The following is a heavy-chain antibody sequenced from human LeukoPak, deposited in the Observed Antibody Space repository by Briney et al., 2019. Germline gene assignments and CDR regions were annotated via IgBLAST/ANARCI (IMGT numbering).Heavy chain of an antibody. D-gene: IGHD4/OR15-4a*01. Sequence: ASVKVSCKASGYTFTTYYMHWVRQAPGEGLEWMVIINPSGGITTYAQKFQSRDTMTRDTTTSTVFIEVRSLRSEDTAVYHCAREANGNWFDPWGQGTLVTVSS. CDR3: AREANGNWFDP. V-gene: IGHV1-46*01. J-gene: IGHJ5*02. CDR2: INPSGGIT. CDR1: GYTFTTYY.